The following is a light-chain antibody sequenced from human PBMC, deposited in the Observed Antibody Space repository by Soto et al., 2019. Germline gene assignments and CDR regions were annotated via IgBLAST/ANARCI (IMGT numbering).Light chain of an antibody. CDR2: GAS. Sequence: EIVMTQSAATLSVSPGERATLSCRASQSVSSNLAWYQQKPGQAPRLLIYGASTRATGIPARFSGSGSGTDFTLTISSLQSGDFVVYYCQQYNNWPRTFGQGTKVEIK. V-gene: IGKV3-15*01. J-gene: IGKJ1*01. CDR3: QQYNNWPRT. CDR1: QSVSSN.